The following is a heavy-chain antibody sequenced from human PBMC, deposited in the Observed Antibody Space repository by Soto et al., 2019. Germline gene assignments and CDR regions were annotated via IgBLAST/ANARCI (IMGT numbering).Heavy chain of an antibody. CDR1: DDSITGGGYY. V-gene: IGHV4-31*02. CDR2: IYYRGST. Sequence: TLSLTCSVSDDSITGGGYYWSWIRQHQAKGLEWIGSIYYRGSTYYNPSLRSRGTISLDPSQARLSLRLTSLTAADTATYYCARGGSWTYDVWGQGTQVTVSS. D-gene: IGHD3-10*01. CDR3: ARGGSWTYDV. J-gene: IGHJ4*02.